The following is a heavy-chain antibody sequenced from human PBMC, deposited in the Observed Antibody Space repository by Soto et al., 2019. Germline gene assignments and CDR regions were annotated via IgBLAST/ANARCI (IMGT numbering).Heavy chain of an antibody. CDR1: GYTFSDFD. J-gene: IGHJ6*02. D-gene: IGHD3-16*01. CDR2: MNAKSGDT. Sequence: QAHLEQSGAEVKRPGASVKVSCKASGYTFSDFDINWLRQASGQGPEWMGWMNAKSGDTFFAQRFTGQFNMTWDTSLSTAYMEAGSLTSDDTAIYYCARGNPFNYAGFDVWGQGTTVAVSS. CDR3: ARGNPFNYAGFDV. V-gene: IGHV1-8*01.